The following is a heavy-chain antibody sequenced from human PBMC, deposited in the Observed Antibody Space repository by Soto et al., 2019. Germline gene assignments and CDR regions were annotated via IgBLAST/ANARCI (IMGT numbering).Heavy chain of an antibody. J-gene: IGHJ1*01. CDR3: AREFYPVPAAIR. Sequence: GASVKVSCKASGGTFSSYAISWVRQAPGQGLEWMGGIIPIFGTANYAQKFQGRVTITADESTSTAYMELSSLRSEDTAVYYCAREFYPVPAAIRCGQVTLVTVSS. CDR1: GGTFSSYA. V-gene: IGHV1-69*13. CDR2: IIPIFGTA. D-gene: IGHD2-2*01.